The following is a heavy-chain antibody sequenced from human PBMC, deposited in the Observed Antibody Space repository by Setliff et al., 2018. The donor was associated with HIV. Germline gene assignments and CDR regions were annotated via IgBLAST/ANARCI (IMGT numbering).Heavy chain of an antibody. J-gene: IGHJ4*02. CDR1: GFTFGEYA. V-gene: IGHV3-49*04. Sequence: GGSLRLSCTASGFTFGEYAMSWVRQAPGKGLEWVGIIKSKAYGETTEYAASVKGRFTLSRDDSKSIAYLQMNSLNTEDTGVYYCTPPPGTYWGQGTLVTVSS. D-gene: IGHD1-1*01. CDR3: TPPPGTY. CDR2: IKSKAYGETT.